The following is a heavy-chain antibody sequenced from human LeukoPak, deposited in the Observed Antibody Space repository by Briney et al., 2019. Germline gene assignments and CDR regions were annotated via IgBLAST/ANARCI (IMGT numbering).Heavy chain of an antibody. CDR3: AREYKGAYFDF. CDR2: IYYSGST. D-gene: IGHD1-26*01. V-gene: IGHV4-59*01. Sequence: SETLSLTCTASGGSISSYYWSWIRQPPGKGLEWIGYIYYSGSTNYNPSLKSRVTISVDTSKNQFSLKLSSVTAADTAVYYCAREYKGAYFDFWGQGTLVTVSS. J-gene: IGHJ4*02. CDR1: GGSISSYY.